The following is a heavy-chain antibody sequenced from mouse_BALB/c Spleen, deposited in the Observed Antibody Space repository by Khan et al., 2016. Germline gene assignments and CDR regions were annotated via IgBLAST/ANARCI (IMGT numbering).Heavy chain of an antibody. CDR3: ASSTQSFYAMDY. D-gene: IGHD1-1*01. V-gene: IGHV1S135*01. Sequence: VQLQQSGPELMKPGASVKISCKASGYSFTSYYMHWVKQSHGKSLEWIGYIDPFNGGTSCNQKFKGKATLTVDKSSSTAYMHLSSLTSEDSAVYYCASSTQSFYAMDYWGQGTSVTVSS. CDR2: IDPFNGGT. CDR1: GYSFTSYY. J-gene: IGHJ4*01.